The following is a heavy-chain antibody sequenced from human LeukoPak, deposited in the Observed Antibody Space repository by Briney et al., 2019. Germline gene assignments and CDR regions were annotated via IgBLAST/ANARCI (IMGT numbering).Heavy chain of an antibody. CDR3: ARALYGHYFDC. Sequence: SETLSLTCTVSGGSINSPYWSWIRRSPGKGLEWIGYIYNHGGTKYNPSLESRVTISVDTSKSQFSLNVSSVTAADTAVYYCARALYGHYFDCWGQGTLVTVSS. V-gene: IGHV4-59*11. D-gene: IGHD3-10*01. CDR1: GGSINSPY. CDR2: IYNHGGT. J-gene: IGHJ4*02.